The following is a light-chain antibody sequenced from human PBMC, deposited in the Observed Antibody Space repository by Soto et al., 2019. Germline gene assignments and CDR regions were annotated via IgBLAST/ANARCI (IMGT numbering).Light chain of an antibody. V-gene: IGKV3-11*01. CDR2: DAS. J-gene: IGKJ4*01. Sequence: TQSPATLSTSVGARVTITCRASQSVSYWLAWYQQHPGQAPRLLIYDASNRATGIPPRFSGSGSGTDFTLTISSLEPEDFAVYYCQQRSDWPPFTFGGGTKVDIK. CDR1: QSVSYW. CDR3: QQRSDWPPFT.